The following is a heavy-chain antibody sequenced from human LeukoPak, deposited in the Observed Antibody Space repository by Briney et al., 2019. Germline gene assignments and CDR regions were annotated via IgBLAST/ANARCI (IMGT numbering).Heavy chain of an antibody. CDR3: ARVNYDSSGYYRDYYYYMDV. D-gene: IGHD3-22*01. CDR1: GGSISSSSYY. CDR2: IYYSGST. Sequence: SETLSLTCTVSGGSISSSSYYWGWIRQPPGKGLEWIGSIYYSGSTYYNPSLKSRVTISVDTSKNQFSLKLSSVTAADTAVYYCARVNYDSSGYYRDYYYYMDVWGKGTTVTVSS. V-gene: IGHV4-39*07. J-gene: IGHJ6*03.